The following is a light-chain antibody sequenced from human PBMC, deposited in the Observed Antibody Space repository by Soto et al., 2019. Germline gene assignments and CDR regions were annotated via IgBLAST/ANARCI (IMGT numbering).Light chain of an antibody. CDR3: SSYTSTTTVRFV. J-gene: IGLJ1*01. Sequence: QSALAQPASVSGSPGQSITISCTGTSSDIGDSNFVSWYQHHPSKAPKLLIYDVSDRPSRISSRFSGSKSANTASLTISGLQAEDEALYYCSSYTSTTTVRFVFGTGTKLTVL. CDR1: SSDIGDSNF. V-gene: IGLV2-14*01. CDR2: DVS.